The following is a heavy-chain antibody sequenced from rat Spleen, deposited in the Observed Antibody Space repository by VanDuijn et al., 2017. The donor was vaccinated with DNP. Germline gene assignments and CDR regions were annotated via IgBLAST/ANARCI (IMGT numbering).Heavy chain of an antibody. J-gene: IGHJ3*01. V-gene: IGHV5S11*01. Sequence: EVQLVESGGGLVQPGRSMKLSCAASGFTFSGFYMAWVRQAPTKCLEWVPSITNGGINTYYRDSVKGRFTISRDNAKSTLYLQMDSLRSEETATYYFARHYAYWGQGTLVTVSS. CDR1: GFTFSGFY. CDR2: ITNGGINT. CDR3: ARHYAY.